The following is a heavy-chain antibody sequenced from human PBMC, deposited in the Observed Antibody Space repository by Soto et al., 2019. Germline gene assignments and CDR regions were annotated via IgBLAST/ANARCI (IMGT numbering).Heavy chain of an antibody. Sequence: AETLSLTCAVYGGSFSGYYWSFIRQAPGKGLEWIVEINHSGSTNYNPSLKSRVTISVDTSKNQFSLKLSSVTAADAAVYYCAKVRPGKWLLQAFDIWGQGTMVTVSS. CDR2: INHSGST. V-gene: IGHV4-34*01. D-gene: IGHD3-22*01. CDR1: GGSFSGYY. J-gene: IGHJ3*02. CDR3: AKVRPGKWLLQAFDI.